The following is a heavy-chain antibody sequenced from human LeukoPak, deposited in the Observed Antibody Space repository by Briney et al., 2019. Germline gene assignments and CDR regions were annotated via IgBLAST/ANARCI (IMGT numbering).Heavy chain of an antibody. CDR2: ISGSGGST. J-gene: IGHJ4*02. V-gene: IGHV3-23*01. D-gene: IGHD3/OR15-3a*01. CDR3: AKDGLGQIDY. Sequence: PGGSLRLSCAASGFTFSSYAMNWVRQAPGKGLEWVSGISGSGGSTYYADSLKGRFTISRDNSKNTLYLQMNSLRAEDTAVYYCAKDGLGQIDYWGQGTLVTVSS. CDR1: GFTFSSYA.